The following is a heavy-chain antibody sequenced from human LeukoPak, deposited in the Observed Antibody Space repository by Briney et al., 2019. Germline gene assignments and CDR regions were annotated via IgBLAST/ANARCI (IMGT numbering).Heavy chain of an antibody. CDR1: GFTFSSYA. J-gene: IGHJ6*03. CDR3: AKAWYYYDSSGYYPLSSDYMDV. Sequence: GGSLRLSCAASGFTFSSYAMHWVRQAPGKGLEWVAVISYDGSNKYYADSVKGRFTISRDNSKNTLYLQMNSLRAEDTAVYYCAKAWYYYDSSGYYPLSSDYMDVWGKGTTVTVSS. D-gene: IGHD3-22*01. V-gene: IGHV3-30*04. CDR2: ISYDGSNK.